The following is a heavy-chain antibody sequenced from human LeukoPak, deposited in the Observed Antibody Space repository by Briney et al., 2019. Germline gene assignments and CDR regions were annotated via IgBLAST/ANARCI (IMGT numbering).Heavy chain of an antibody. J-gene: IGHJ4*02. D-gene: IGHD3-22*01. CDR2: ISGSGGNT. Sequence: PGGSLRLSCAASGFTFSSYEMNWVRQAPGKGLEWVSAISGSGGNTDCADSVKGRFTISRDNSKNTLYLQMISLRAEDTAVYYCARRRDSSDGKDFDYWGQGTLVTVSS. CDR3: ARRRDSSDGKDFDY. V-gene: IGHV3-23*01. CDR1: GFTFSSYE.